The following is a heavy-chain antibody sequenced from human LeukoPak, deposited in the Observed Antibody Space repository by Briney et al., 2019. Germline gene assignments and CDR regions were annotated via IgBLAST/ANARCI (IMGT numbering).Heavy chain of an antibody. Sequence: ASVKASCKASGYTFTSYYMHWVRQAPGQGLEWMGIINPSGGSTSYAQKFQGRVTMTRDMSTSTVYMELSSLRSEDTAVYYCARGPSYYYDSSGYYLDYWGQGTLVTVSS. CDR1: GYTFTSYY. CDR3: ARGPSYYYDSSGYYLDY. J-gene: IGHJ4*02. CDR2: INPSGGST. D-gene: IGHD3-22*01. V-gene: IGHV1-46*01.